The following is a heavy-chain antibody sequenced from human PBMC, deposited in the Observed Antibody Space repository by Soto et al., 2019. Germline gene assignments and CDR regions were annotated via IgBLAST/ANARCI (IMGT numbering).Heavy chain of an antibody. Sequence: LRLSCTASGFMFGSYWMTWVRHVPGKGLQWVANIKRDGSEKYYVDFVKGRFTISRDNADNSVFLDMNNLRVDDTATYYCARVRATDYEIDYWGQGALVTVSS. CDR3: ARVRATDYEIDY. D-gene: IGHD4-17*01. CDR1: GFMFGSYW. CDR2: IKRDGSEK. J-gene: IGHJ4*02. V-gene: IGHV3-7*03.